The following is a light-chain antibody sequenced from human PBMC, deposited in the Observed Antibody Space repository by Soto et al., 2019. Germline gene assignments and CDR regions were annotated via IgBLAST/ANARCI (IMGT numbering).Light chain of an antibody. V-gene: IGKV1-5*01. Sequence: DIQMTQSPSTLSASLGAKVTITCRASQSIGTLLAWYQKTPGRAPNLLIYDASSLQSGVPSRFSGSVSGTEFTLTFSSLLTADFPAYFCQQFKTYPHTFDQGTRLEIK. CDR2: DAS. J-gene: IGKJ5*01. CDR1: QSIGTL. CDR3: QQFKTYPHT.